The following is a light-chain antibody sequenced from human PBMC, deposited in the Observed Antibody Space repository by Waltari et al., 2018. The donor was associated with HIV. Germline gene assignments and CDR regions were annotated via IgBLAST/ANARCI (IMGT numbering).Light chain of an antibody. CDR3: QSFDNSLSAL. CDR2: SNN. V-gene: IGLV1-40*01. Sequence: HSVLTQPPSVSGAPGPRVTISCTGSSSHIGAGFDVHWYQQLPGTAPKLLIFSNNNRPSGVPDRFSGAKSGTSASLAITGLQAEDEADYYCQSFDNSLSALFGGGTKLTVL. J-gene: IGLJ2*01. CDR1: SSHIGAGFD.